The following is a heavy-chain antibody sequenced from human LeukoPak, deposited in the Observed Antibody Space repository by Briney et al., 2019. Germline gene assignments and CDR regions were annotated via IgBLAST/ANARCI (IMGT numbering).Heavy chain of an antibody. V-gene: IGHV4-59*01. CDR2: IYYSGST. CDR3: ARVASSSGPYYYYYYYMDV. J-gene: IGHJ6*03. D-gene: IGHD3-22*01. Sequence: SETLSLTCTVSGGSISSYYWSWIRQPPGKGLEWIGYIYYSGSTNYNPSLKSRVTISVDTSKNQFSLKLSSVTAADTAVYYCARVASSSGPYYYYYYYMDVWGKGTTVTVSS. CDR1: GGSISSYY.